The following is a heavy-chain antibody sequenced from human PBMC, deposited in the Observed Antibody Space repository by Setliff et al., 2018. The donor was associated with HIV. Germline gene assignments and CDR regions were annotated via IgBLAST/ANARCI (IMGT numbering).Heavy chain of an antibody. CDR1: GGSISSSW. Sequence: PSETLSLTCVVSGGSISSSWWSWVRQPPGQGLEWIGEISHSGSPNYNPSLKNRVTISVDNFRNHSSLKLGSVTAADTAVYYCAKNSLPPPYSSSPGWFDTWGQGTLVTVSS. D-gene: IGHD6-13*01. CDR2: ISHSGSP. J-gene: IGHJ5*02. V-gene: IGHV4-4*02. CDR3: AKNSLPPPYSSSPGWFDT.